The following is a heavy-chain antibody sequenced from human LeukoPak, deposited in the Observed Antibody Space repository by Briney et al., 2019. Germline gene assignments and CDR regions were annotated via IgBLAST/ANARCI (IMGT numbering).Heavy chain of an antibody. V-gene: IGHV3-30*04. D-gene: IGHD1-26*01. J-gene: IGHJ6*02. CDR1: GFTFSSYA. Sequence: GRSLRLSCAASGFTFSSYAMHWVRQAPGKGLEWVAVISYDGSNKYYADSVKGRFTISRDNSKNTPYLQMNSLRAEDTAVYYCARDVGYGMDVWGQGTTVTVSS. CDR3: ARDVGYGMDV. CDR2: ISYDGSNK.